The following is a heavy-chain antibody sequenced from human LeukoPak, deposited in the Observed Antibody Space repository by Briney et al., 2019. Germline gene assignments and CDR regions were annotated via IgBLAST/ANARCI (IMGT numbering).Heavy chain of an antibody. V-gene: IGHV3-30*02. CDR3: AKDQGDFWSGYYTGGFDY. D-gene: IGHD3-3*01. J-gene: IGHJ4*02. Sequence: GGPLRLSCAASGFTFSSYGMHWVRQAPGKGLEWVAFIRYDGSNKYYADSVKGRFTISRDNSKNTLYLQMNSLRAEDTAVYYCAKDQGDFWSGYYTGGFDYWGQGTLVTVSS. CDR1: GFTFSSYG. CDR2: IRYDGSNK.